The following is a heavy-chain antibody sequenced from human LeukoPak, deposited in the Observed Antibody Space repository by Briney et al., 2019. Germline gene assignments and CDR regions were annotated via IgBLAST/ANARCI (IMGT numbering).Heavy chain of an antibody. CDR2: IYHSGST. CDR3: ARHPIFGGSNIYAFDY. J-gene: IGHJ4*02. D-gene: IGHD3-3*01. CDR1: GGSISSSNW. Sequence: PSETLSLTCAVSGGSISSSNWWSWVRQPPGKGLEWIGEIYHSGSTNYNPSLKSRVTISVDKSKNQFSLNLGSVTAADTAVYYCARHPIFGGSNIYAFDYWGQGALVAVSS. V-gene: IGHV4-4*02.